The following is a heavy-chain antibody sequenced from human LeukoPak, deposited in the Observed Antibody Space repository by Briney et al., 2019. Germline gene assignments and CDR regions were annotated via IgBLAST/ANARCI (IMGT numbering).Heavy chain of an antibody. CDR2: INPNSGGT. Sequence: ASVKVSCKASGYTFTGYYLHWVRQAPGQGLEYMGWINPNSGGTNYAQNFQGRVTMTRDTSISTAYMELSRLRSDDTAVYYCARDEGTYGDYLIDYWGQGTLVTVSS. V-gene: IGHV1-2*02. CDR1: GYTFTGYY. J-gene: IGHJ4*02. D-gene: IGHD4-17*01. CDR3: ARDEGTYGDYLIDY.